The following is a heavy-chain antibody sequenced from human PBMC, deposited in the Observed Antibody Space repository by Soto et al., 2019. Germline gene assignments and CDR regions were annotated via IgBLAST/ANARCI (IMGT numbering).Heavy chain of an antibody. V-gene: IGHV1-24*01. J-gene: IGHJ5*02. CDR1: GYTLSELS. CDR2: FDPEDGER. D-gene: IGHD1-26*01. Sequence: ASVKVSCKVFGYTLSELSFHWVRQAPGKGLEWMATFDPEDGERIYAQKFQGRVTMTEDTSTDTAYMEVSGLKSEDTAVYYCATALSRVGAKFGPWGQGTLVTVSS. CDR3: ATALSRVGAKFGP.